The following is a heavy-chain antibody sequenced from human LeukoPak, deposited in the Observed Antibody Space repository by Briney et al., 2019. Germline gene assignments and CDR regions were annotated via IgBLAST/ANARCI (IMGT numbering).Heavy chain of an antibody. V-gene: IGHV3-21*01. CDR3: TRAMVREWEPNISDS. J-gene: IGHJ4*02. CDR1: GFTLTSYG. Sequence: GESLRLSCAASGFTLTSYGMNWIRQAPVRGLEWVSSITSSGAVYYADSVKGRFTISRDSANNSLYLQMSSLRAEDTARYYCTRAMVREWEPNISDSWGQGTLVTVSS. CDR2: ITSSGAV. D-gene: IGHD1-26*01.